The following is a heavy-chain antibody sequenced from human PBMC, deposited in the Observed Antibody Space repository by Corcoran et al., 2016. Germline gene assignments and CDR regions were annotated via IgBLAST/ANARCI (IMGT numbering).Heavy chain of an antibody. CDR1: GFTFSSYG. J-gene: IGHJ4*02. CDR2: ISYDGSNK. V-gene: IGHV3-30*18. D-gene: IGHD3-10*01. Sequence: QVQLVESGGGVVQPGRSLRLSCAASGFTFSSYGMHWVRQAPGKGLEWVAVISYDGSNKYYADSVKGRFTISRDNSKNTLYLQMNSLRAEDTAVYYCAKDQGIVYWGQGTLVTVSS. CDR3: AKDQGIVY.